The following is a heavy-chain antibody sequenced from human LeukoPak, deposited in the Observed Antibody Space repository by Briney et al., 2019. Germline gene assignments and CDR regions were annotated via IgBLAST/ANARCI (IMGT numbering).Heavy chain of an antibody. Sequence: VIWYDGSNKYYADSVKGRFTISRDNSKNTPYLQMNGLRAEDTAVYYCARSVVPAAVPDYWGQGTLVTVSS. V-gene: IGHV3-33*01. J-gene: IGHJ4*02. CDR3: ARSVVPAAVPDY. CDR2: IWYDGSNK. D-gene: IGHD2-2*01.